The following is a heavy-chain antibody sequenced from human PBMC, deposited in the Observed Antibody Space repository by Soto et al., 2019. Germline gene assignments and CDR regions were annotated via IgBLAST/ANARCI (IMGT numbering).Heavy chain of an antibody. Sequence: EVQLLESGGGLVQRGGSLRLSCAASEFTFSKYAMTWVRQAPGKGLEWVSSITAGGTGIHYADSVRGRFTISRDNSKNTLYLQMSSLRAEDTAVYYCTRDPIGDYVGAFDFWGQVTTVTVSS. D-gene: IGHD4-17*01. CDR2: ITAGGTGI. CDR1: EFTFSKYA. V-gene: IGHV3-23*01. J-gene: IGHJ3*01. CDR3: TRDPIGDYVGAFDF.